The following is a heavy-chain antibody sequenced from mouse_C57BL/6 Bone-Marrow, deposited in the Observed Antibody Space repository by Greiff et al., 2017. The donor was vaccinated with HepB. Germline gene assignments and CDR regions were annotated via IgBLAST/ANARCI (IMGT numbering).Heavy chain of an antibody. CDR2: INYDGSST. D-gene: IGHD1-1*01. CDR1: GFTFSDYY. Sequence: EVKLVESEGGLVQPGSSMKLSCTASGFTFSDYYMAWVRQVPEKGLEWVANINYDGSSTYYLNALKSRFIISRDNATNILYLQMSSLKSEDTATYYCTRGKSRVESPYYYGSSFSCFDYWGQGTTLAVSS. J-gene: IGHJ2*01. V-gene: IGHV5-16*01. CDR3: TRGKSRVESPYYYGSSFSCFDY.